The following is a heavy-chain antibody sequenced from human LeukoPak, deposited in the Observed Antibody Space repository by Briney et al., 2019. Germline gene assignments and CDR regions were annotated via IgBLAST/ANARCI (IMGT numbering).Heavy chain of an antibody. Sequence: ASVKVSCKASGYNFYSYGVSWVRQAPGQGLEWMGWISANSGDTKYAQNLQGRVTMTTDTSTSTVYMELRSLKLDDTAVYYCVRDQGVSRFLEWLLYDWFDPWGQGTLVTVSS. J-gene: IGHJ5*02. CDR1: GYNFYSYG. D-gene: IGHD3-3*01. V-gene: IGHV1-18*01. CDR2: ISANSGDT. CDR3: VRDQGVSRFLEWLLYDWFDP.